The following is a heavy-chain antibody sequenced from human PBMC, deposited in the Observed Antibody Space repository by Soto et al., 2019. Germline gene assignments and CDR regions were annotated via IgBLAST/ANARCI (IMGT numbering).Heavy chain of an antibody. D-gene: IGHD3-22*01. CDR3: ARDLTYYYDSSGYYLPFDY. Sequence: PGESLKISCKGSGYSFTSYWISWVRLMPGKGLEWMGRIDPSDSYTNYSPSFQGHVTISADKSISTAYLQWSSLKASDTAMYYCARDLTYYYDSSGYYLPFDYWGQGTLVTVSS. CDR1: GYSFTSYW. CDR2: IDPSDSYT. J-gene: IGHJ4*02. V-gene: IGHV5-10-1*01.